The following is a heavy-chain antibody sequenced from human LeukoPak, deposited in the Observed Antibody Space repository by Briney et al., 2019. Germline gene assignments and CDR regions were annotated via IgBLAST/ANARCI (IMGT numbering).Heavy chain of an antibody. V-gene: IGHV3-23*01. J-gene: IGHJ4*02. CDR2: ISGSGGST. CDR3: AKDQDIVVVPAAQD. Sequence: QPGGSLRLSCAASGFTFSSYAMSWVRQAPGKGLEWVSAISGSGGSTYYADSVKGRFTIPRDNSKNTLYLQMNSLRAEDTAVYYCAKDQDIVVVPAAQDWGQGTLVTVSS. D-gene: IGHD2-2*01. CDR1: GFTFSSYA.